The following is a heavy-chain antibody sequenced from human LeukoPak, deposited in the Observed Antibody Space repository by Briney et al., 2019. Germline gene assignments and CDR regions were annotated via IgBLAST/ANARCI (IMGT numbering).Heavy chain of an antibody. Sequence: GGSLRLSCAASGFTVSSNCMSWVRQAPGKGLEWVSVIYSGGSTYYADSVKGRFTISRDNSKNTLYLQMNSLRAEDTAVYYCASATGFGGDAFDIWGQGTMVTVSS. CDR2: IYSGGST. J-gene: IGHJ3*02. CDR3: ASATGFGGDAFDI. CDR1: GFTVSSNC. D-gene: IGHD3-16*01. V-gene: IGHV3-66*01.